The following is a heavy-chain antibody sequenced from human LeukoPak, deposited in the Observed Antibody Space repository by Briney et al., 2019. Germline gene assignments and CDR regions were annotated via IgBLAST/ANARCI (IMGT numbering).Heavy chain of an antibody. CDR2: TNSDGGIT. D-gene: IGHD7-27*01. V-gene: IGHV3-74*01. CDR3: VRALNGDKDY. J-gene: IGHJ4*02. CDR1: GFTFRNYG. Sequence: GGSLRLSCAASGFTFRNYGMHWVRQAPGKGLVWVSRTNSDGGITNYAGSVKGRFTISRDNAKNTLYLQMNSLRAEDTAVYYCVRALNGDKDYWGQGTLVTVSS.